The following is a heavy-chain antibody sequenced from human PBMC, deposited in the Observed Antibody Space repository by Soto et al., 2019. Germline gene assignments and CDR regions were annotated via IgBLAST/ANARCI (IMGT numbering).Heavy chain of an antibody. Sequence: SGPTLVNRTQTLTLTCTFSGFSLSTVGMHVSWIRQPPGKALEWLARIDWDDDKWYSPSLKTRLTISKDTSKNRVVLTMTNMDPVDTATYYCARMTTTHSFAFWGQGTLVTVSS. J-gene: IGHJ4*02. CDR2: IDWDDDK. V-gene: IGHV2-70*04. D-gene: IGHD4-4*01. CDR1: GFSLSTVGMH. CDR3: ARMTTTHSFAF.